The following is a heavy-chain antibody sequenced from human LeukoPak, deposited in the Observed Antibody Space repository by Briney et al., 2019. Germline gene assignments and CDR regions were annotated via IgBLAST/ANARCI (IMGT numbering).Heavy chain of an antibody. V-gene: IGHV3-23*01. CDR3: AKGPYGLGIYYGMDV. Sequence: PGGSLRLSCAASGFTFSNYVMGWVRQPPGEGLQWVSVISGSGITTYYARSVEGRFTIPRDNSENTLYLQMNSLRGEDTAIYYCAKGPYGLGIYYGMDVWGQGTTVTVS. D-gene: IGHD3-10*01. CDR2: ISGSGITT. CDR1: GFTFSNYV. J-gene: IGHJ6*02.